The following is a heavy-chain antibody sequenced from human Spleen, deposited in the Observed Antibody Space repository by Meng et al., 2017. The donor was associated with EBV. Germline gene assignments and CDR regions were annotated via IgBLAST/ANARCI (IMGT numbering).Heavy chain of an antibody. V-gene: IGHV4-30-4*01. CDR1: GGSISSGGYY. D-gene: IGHD6-25*01. CDR3: ARGAAKWFDP. Sequence: QVQGTESGPGLVKPSHTLSLTCDVSGGSISSGGYYWSWIRQPPGKGLEWIGYINYRGNTYDNPSLRSRAALSVDTSKNQFSLKLSSVTAADTAVYYCARGAAKWFDPWGPGTLVTVSS. J-gene: IGHJ5*02. CDR2: INYRGNT.